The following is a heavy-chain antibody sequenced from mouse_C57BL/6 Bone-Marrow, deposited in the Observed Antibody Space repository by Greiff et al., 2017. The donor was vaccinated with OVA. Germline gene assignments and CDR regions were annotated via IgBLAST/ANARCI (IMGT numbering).Heavy chain of an antibody. D-gene: IGHD2-3*01. CDR2: ISNLAYSI. CDR3: ARRDGYSFAY. Sequence: EVKLMESGGGLVQPGGSLKLSCAASGFTFSDYGMAWVRQAPRKGPEWVAFISNLAYSIYYADTVTGRFTISRENAKNTLYLEMSSLRSEDTAMYYCARRDGYSFAYWGQGTLVTVSA. CDR1: GFTFSDYG. J-gene: IGHJ3*01. V-gene: IGHV5-15*01.